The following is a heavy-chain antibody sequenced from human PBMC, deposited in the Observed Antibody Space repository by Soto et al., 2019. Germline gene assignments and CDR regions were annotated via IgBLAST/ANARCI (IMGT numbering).Heavy chain of an antibody. CDR1: GYTITSYG. D-gene: IGHD6-19*01. J-gene: IGHJ5*02. V-gene: IGHV1-18*01. Sequence: ASVKVACKASGYTITSYGISLVRQTPGQGLEWMGWISAYNGNTNYAQKLQSRVTMTTDTSTSTAYMELRSLRSDNTAVYYCARDARSMSGWTNWFDPWGQGTLVTVSS. CDR2: ISAYNGNT. CDR3: ARDARSMSGWTNWFDP.